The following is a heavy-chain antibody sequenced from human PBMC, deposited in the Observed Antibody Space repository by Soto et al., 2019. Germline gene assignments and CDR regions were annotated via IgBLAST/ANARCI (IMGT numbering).Heavy chain of an antibody. Sequence: EVQLVESGGGLVEPGGSLRLSCAASGLTFSTYSMYWVRQHPGKGLEWVSSISTRSTYLYYAESVKGRFTISRDNAKHALYLQMNSLRAEDTAVYYCASQGGGDCTSTSCPPWYWGQGTLVTVSS. CDR3: ASQGGGDCTSTSCPPWY. V-gene: IGHV3-21*06. CDR1: GLTFSTYS. D-gene: IGHD2-2*01. J-gene: IGHJ4*02. CDR2: ISTRSTYL.